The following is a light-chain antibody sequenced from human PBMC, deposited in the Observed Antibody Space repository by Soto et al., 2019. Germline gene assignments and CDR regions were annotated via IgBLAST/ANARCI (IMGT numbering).Light chain of an antibody. Sequence: EIVLTQSPGTLSLSPGERATLSCRASQSVSSSYVAWYQQKPGEAPRLLIYCASSRATGIPDRFSGSGSGTDFTLTISRLEPEDFAVYSCQQYGNSPIFTFGPATNVDIK. J-gene: IGKJ3*01. V-gene: IGKV3-20*01. CDR2: CAS. CDR1: QSVSSSY. CDR3: QQYGNSPIFT.